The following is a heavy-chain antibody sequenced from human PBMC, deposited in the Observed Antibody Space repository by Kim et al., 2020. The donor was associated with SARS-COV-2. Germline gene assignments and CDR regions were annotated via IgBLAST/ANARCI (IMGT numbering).Heavy chain of an antibody. J-gene: IGHJ4*02. CDR3: AMATGYYFEY. V-gene: IGHV3-74*01. Sequence: SYADSGKGRFTISRGNAKNSLYLQMTSLRAEGTAVYYCAMATGYYFEYWGQGTLVTVSS.